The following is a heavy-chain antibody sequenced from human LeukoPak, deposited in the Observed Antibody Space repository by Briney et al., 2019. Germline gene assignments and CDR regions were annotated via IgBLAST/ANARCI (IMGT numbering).Heavy chain of an antibody. CDR2: INAGNGNT. Sequence: ASVKVSCKASGYTFTSYAMHWVRQAPGQRLEWMGWINAGNGNTKYSQKFQGRVTITRDTSASTAYMELSSLRSEDTAVYYCARDLVAVAGSIKYYFDYWGQGTLVTVSS. CDR3: ARDLVAVAGSIKYYFDY. D-gene: IGHD6-19*01. V-gene: IGHV1-3*01. CDR1: GYTFTSYA. J-gene: IGHJ4*02.